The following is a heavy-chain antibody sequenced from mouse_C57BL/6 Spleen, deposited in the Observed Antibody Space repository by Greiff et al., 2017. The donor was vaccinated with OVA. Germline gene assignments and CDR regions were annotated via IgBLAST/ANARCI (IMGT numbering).Heavy chain of an antibody. D-gene: IGHD2-4*01. CDR3: TRPDPLDYDYDWFAY. J-gene: IGHJ3*01. CDR1: GFTFSDAW. V-gene: IGHV6-6*01. CDR2: IRNKANNHAT. Sequence: EVKVEESGGGLVQPGGSMKLSCAASGFTFSDAWMDWVRQSPEKGLEWVAEIRNKANNHATYYAESVKGRFTISRDDSKSSVYLQMNSLRAEDTGIYYCTRPDPLDYDYDWFAYWGQGTLVTASA.